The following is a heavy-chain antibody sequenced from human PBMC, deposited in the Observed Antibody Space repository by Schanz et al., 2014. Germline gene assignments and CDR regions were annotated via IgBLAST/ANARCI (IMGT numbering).Heavy chain of an antibody. CDR3: ARPALWFGDNCFDP. V-gene: IGHV3-74*02. CDR1: GFTFSSYW. J-gene: IGHJ5*02. D-gene: IGHD3-10*01. CDR2: IKSDGSST. Sequence: EVQLVESGGGLVQPGGSLRLSCAASGFTFSSYWMHWVRQVPGKGLVWVSRIKSDGSSTSYADSVKGRFTISRDNAKNTLYLQMTSLRAEDTAVYYGARPALWFGDNCFDPWGQGTLVTVSS.